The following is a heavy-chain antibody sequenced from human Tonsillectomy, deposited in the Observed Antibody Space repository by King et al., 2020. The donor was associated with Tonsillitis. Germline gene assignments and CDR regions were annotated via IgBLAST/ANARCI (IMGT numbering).Heavy chain of an antibody. V-gene: IGHV3-23*04. CDR3: AKTMAARYFDY. Sequence: VQLVESGGGLVQPGGSPRLSCVVSGFIFSSYAMSWVRQAPGKGLEWVSAISDNGEKTFYADSVKGRFTISRDNSGDTLYLQMNSLRAEDTAVYYCAKTMAARYFDYWGQGTLVTVSS. J-gene: IGHJ4*02. D-gene: IGHD6-6*01. CDR2: ISDNGEKT. CDR1: GFIFSSYA.